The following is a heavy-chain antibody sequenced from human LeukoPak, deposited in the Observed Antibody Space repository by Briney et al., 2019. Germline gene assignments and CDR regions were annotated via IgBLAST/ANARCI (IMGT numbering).Heavy chain of an antibody. CDR1: GYTFTDYY. J-gene: IGHJ3*02. CDR3: ARRTREYSHDAFDI. D-gene: IGHD5-18*01. CDR2: INPNSRGT. V-gene: IGHV1-2*02. Sequence: ASVKVSCTASGYTFTDYYMHWVRQAPGQGLEWMGWINPNSRGTDSAQKFQGRFSMTRDTSISTAYMELSRLRSDDTAVYYCARRTREYSHDAFDIWGQGTMVTVSS.